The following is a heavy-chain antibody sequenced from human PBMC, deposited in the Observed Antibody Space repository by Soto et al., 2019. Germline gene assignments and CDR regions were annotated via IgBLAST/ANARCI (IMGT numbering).Heavy chain of an antibody. D-gene: IGHD6-13*01. V-gene: IGHV1-8*01. Sequence: GASVKVSCKASGYTFTSYDINWVRQATGQGLEWMGWMNPNSGNTGYAQKFQGRVTMTRNTSISTAYMELSSLRSEDTAVYYCARSVRIAAAGDNWFDPWGQGTLVTVSS. CDR1: GYTFTSYD. J-gene: IGHJ5*02. CDR3: ARSVRIAAAGDNWFDP. CDR2: MNPNSGNT.